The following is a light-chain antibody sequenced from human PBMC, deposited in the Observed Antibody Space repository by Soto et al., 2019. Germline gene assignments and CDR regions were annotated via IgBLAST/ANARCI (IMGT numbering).Light chain of an antibody. CDR2: DAS. J-gene: IGKJ1*01. V-gene: IGKV3-11*01. CDR3: QQYGSSPGWT. CDR1: QSVSSH. Sequence: IVLTQSPPTLSLSPGEGATVSCRASQSVSSHLAWYQQKRGQAPRLLIYDASSRASGIPARFSGRGSGTDFTLTISYLEPEDFAVYYCQQYGSSPGWTVGQGTKVDIK.